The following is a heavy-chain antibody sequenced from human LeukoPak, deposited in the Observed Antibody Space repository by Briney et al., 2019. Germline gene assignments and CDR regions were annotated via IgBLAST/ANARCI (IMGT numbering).Heavy chain of an antibody. CDR3: ARRHSGSYLVDY. CDR2: IYYSGST. V-gene: IGHV4-39*01. Sequence: PSETLSLTCTVSGGSISSSSYYWGWIRQPPGKGLEWIGSIYYSGSTYYNPSLKSRVTISVDTSKNQFSLKLSSVTAADTAVYYCARRHSGSYLVDYWGQGTLVTVSS. CDR1: GGSISSSSYY. D-gene: IGHD1-26*01. J-gene: IGHJ4*02.